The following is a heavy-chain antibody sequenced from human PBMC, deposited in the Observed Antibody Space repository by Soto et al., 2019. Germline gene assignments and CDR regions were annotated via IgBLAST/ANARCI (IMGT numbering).Heavy chain of an antibody. CDR2: ISYDGSNK. CDR3: ARPVSSSSWYSYYYYYGMDV. J-gene: IGHJ6*02. V-gene: IGHV3-30-3*01. CDR1: GFTFSSYA. Sequence: GGSLRLSCAASGFTFSSYAMHWVRQAPGKGLEWVAVISYDGSNKYYADSVKGRFTISRGNSKNTLYLQMNSLRAEDTAVYYCARPVSSSSWYSYYYYYGMDVWGQGTTVTVSS. D-gene: IGHD6-13*01.